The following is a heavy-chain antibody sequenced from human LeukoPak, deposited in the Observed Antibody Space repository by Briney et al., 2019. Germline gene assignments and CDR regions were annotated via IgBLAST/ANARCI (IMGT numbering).Heavy chain of an antibody. CDR3: ARDSEYFDRLLPSWFDP. D-gene: IGHD3-9*01. J-gene: IGHJ5*02. Sequence: GGSLRLSCAASGFTFSSYAMHWVRQAPGKGLAWVAVISYDGSNKYYADSVKGRFTISRDNSKNTLYLQMNSLRAEDTAVYYCARDSEYFDRLLPSWFDPWGQGTLVTVSS. CDR1: GFTFSSYA. CDR2: ISYDGSNK. V-gene: IGHV3-30-3*01.